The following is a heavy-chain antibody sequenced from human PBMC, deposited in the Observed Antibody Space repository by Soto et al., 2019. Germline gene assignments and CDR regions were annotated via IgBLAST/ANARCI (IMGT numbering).Heavy chain of an antibody. CDR1: GGSISSSSYY. V-gene: IGHV4-39*01. J-gene: IGHJ6*02. Sequence: QLQLQESGPGLVKPSETLSLTCTVSGGSISSSSYYWGWIRQPPGKGLEWIGSIYYSGSTYYNPSLKSRVTISVDTSKNQFSLKLSSVTAADTAVYYCASRREEQLVPWEYYYYGMDVWGQGTTVTVSS. CDR2: IYYSGST. CDR3: ASRREEQLVPWEYYYYGMDV. D-gene: IGHD6-6*01.